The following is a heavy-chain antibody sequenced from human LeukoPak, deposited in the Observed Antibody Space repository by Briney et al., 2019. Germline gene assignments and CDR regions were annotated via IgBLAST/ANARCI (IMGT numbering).Heavy chain of an antibody. D-gene: IGHD3-10*01. CDR3: ARDLGDITMVQGDADY. CDR2: ISSSGSTI. J-gene: IGHJ4*02. V-gene: IGHV3-48*03. CDR1: GFTSSSYE. Sequence: GGSLRLSCAASGFTSSSYEMNWVRQAPGKGLEWVSYISSSGSTIYYADSVKGRFAISRDNAKNSLYLQMNSLRAEDTAVYYCARDLGDITMVQGDADYWGQGTLVTVSS.